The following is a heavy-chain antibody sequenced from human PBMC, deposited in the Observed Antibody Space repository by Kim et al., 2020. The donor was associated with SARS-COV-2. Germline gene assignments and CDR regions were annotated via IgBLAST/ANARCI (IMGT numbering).Heavy chain of an antibody. CDR2: VDPTDSFT. V-gene: IGHV5-10-1*01. Sequence: GESLKISCKGAGYSFTASWISWVRQMPGNVLEWMGRVDPTDSFTNYSPSFQHHVNISVDKSISTAYLQWGSLKASDTAIYYCARHKGEYPAVWHFDLWGRGTLVTVSS. CDR1: GYSFTASW. J-gene: IGHJ2*01. D-gene: IGHD3-16*01. CDR3: ARHKGEYPAVWHFDL.